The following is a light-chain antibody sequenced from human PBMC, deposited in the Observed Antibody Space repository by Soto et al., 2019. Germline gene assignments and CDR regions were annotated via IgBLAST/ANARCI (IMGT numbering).Light chain of an antibody. CDR1: QTVLYSLNNKNY. CDR2: WAS. V-gene: IGKV4-1*01. CDR3: QQYLTIPRT. J-gene: IGKJ1*01. Sequence: IVMTQSPDSLAVSLGERATINCKSNQTVLYSLNNKNYLTWYQQKPGQPPKLLIHWASTRDSGVPDRFSGSGSGTDFTLTISSLQAEDVAIYYCQQYLTIPRTFGQGTKVEIK.